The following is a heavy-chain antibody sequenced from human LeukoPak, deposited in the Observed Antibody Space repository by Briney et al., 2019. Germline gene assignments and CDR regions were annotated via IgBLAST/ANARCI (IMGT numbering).Heavy chain of an antibody. V-gene: IGHV3-23*01. CDR3: AKDRPDWFDP. CDR2: ISGGGGST. Sequence: GGSLRLSCAASGFTFSTYAMSWVRQAPGKGLEWVSAISGGGGSTYYADSVKGRFTISRDNPKNTLYLQMNSLRAEDTAVYYCAKDRPDWFDPWGQGTLVTVSS. J-gene: IGHJ5*02. CDR1: GFTFSTYA.